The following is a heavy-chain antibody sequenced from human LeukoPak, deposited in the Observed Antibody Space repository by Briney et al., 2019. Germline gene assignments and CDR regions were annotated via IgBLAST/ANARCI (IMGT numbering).Heavy chain of an antibody. D-gene: IGHD1-26*01. Sequence: SETLSLTCTVSGGSISSYYWSWIPQPAGKGLEWIGRFYSGSTNYNPSLKSRVTMSVDTSKNQFSLKLNSVTAADTAVYYCATDSRIMGAPGAFDYWGQGILVTVSS. CDR2: FYSGST. J-gene: IGHJ4*02. V-gene: IGHV4-4*07. CDR1: GGSISSYY. CDR3: ATDSRIMGAPGAFDY.